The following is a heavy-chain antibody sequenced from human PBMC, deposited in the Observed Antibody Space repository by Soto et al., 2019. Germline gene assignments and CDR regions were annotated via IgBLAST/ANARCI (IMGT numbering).Heavy chain of an antibody. CDR1: GFTFSDHA. J-gene: IGHJ4*02. V-gene: IGHV3-23*01. CDR2: TSNNADRT. D-gene: IGHD6-19*01. CDR3: AKPPLYSSGGYFDT. Sequence: ASVKVSCAASGFTFSDHAMTWVRQAPGKGLEWVSTTSNNADRTFYADSVKGRFTVSRDRSNNTMYLQMNSLRAEDTAVYFCAKPPLYSSGGYFDTWGQGTLVTVSS.